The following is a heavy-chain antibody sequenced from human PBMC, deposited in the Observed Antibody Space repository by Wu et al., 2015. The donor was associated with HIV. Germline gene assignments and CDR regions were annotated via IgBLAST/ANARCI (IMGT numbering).Heavy chain of an antibody. D-gene: IGHD3-22*01. J-gene: IGHJ4*02. CDR1: GYTFTGYY. CDR3: ARERVDYDSSGYRAHRGHYFDF. V-gene: IGHV1-46*01. Sequence: QVQLVQSGAEVKKPGASVKVSCKASGYTFTGYYMHWVRQAPGHGLEWMGIINPSSGSTSYAQRFQGRVTLTRDTSTSTVYIELSSLRSEDTAVYYCARERVDYDSSGYRAHRGHYFDFVGPGNAGHRLL. CDR2: INPSSGST.